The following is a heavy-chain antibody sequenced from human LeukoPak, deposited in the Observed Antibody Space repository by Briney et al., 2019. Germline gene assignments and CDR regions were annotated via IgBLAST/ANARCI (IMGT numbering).Heavy chain of an antibody. V-gene: IGHV3-7*01. CDR2: INQDGSEK. CDR3: ADPPSDY. J-gene: IGHJ4*02. CDR1: GFNLNTKW. Sequence: PGGSLRLTCEASGFNLNTKWMTWVRQAPGKGLEWVANINQDGSEKYYVDSVKGRFTISRDNAENPLYLEMTGLMVEDTAVYYCADPPSDYWGQGALVAVSS.